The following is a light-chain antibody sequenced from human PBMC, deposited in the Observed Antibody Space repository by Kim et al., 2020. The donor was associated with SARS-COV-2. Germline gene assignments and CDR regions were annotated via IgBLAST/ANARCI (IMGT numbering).Light chain of an antibody. CDR1: QDGRSY. CDR3: QHYVNWPLT. CDR2: GTS. V-gene: IGKV3-15*01. Sequence: VSPGESATPSCRASQDGRSYLAWYQQKPGQAPRLLSYGTSTRTTGFPDRFSGSGYGTEFTLTISSLQSEDFAVYYCQHYVNWPLTFGQGTKVDIK. J-gene: IGKJ1*01.